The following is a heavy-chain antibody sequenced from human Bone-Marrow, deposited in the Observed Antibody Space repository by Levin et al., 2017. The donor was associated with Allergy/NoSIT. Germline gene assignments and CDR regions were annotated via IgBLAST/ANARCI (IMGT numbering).Heavy chain of an antibody. J-gene: IGHJ4*02. CDR2: ISWNSGSI. V-gene: IGHV3-9*01. Sequence: SCAASGFTFDDYAMHWVRQAPGKGLEWVSGISWNSGSIGYADSVKGRFTISRDNAKNSLYLQMNSLRAEDTALYYCAKDMYEVAGTFDYWGQGTLVTVSS. CDR3: AKDMYEVAGTFDY. CDR1: GFTFDDYA. D-gene: IGHD6-19*01.